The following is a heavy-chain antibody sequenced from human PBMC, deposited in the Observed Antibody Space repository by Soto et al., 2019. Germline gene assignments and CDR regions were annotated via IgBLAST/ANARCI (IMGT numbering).Heavy chain of an antibody. CDR2: INPNSGGT. Sequence: GASVKVSCKASGYTFTGYYMHWVRQAPGQGLEWMGWINPNSGGTNYAQKFQGWVTMTRDTSISTAYMELSRLRSDDTAVYYCAIVGVVGAADDVFDIWGQGSMVT. D-gene: IGHD1-26*01. CDR1: GYTFTGYY. V-gene: IGHV1-2*04. J-gene: IGHJ3*02. CDR3: AIVGVVGAADDVFDI.